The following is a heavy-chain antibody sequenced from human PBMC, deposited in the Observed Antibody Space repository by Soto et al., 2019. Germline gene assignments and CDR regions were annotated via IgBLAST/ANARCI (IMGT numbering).Heavy chain of an antibody. CDR2: LYYTGTT. D-gene: IGHD2-2*01. J-gene: IGHJ5*01. Sequence: PSETLSLTSSVSGGSIGSSSYYFGWIRQPPGKGLEWIGSLYYTGTTYYNSSLQSRVTISAGKSQNQFSLRLSSVTAADTAVYLCGGNSSRTYCYNWCDT. CDR3: GGNSSRTYCYNWCDT. CDR1: GGSIGSSSYY. V-gene: IGHV4-39*01.